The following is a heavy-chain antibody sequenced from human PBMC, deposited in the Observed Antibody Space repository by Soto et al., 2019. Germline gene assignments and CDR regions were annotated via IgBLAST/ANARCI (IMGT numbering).Heavy chain of an antibody. CDR2: INPNSDGT. CDR1: GYTFTDYV. D-gene: IGHD6-6*01. CDR3: ARARDYSSSPLDY. V-gene: IGHV1-2*02. Sequence: ASVKVSCKASGYTFTDYVMHWVRQAPGQGLEWMGWINPNSDGTNYAQKFQGRVTMTRNTSISTAYMELSRLRSDDTAVYYCARARDYSSSPLDYWGQGTLVTVS. J-gene: IGHJ4*02.